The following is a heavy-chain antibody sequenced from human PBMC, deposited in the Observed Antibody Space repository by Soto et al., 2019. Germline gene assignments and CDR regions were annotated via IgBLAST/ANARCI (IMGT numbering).Heavy chain of an antibody. D-gene: IGHD5-12*01. CDR3: AVEVATPYYYYGMDV. CDR2: IYSGGST. Sequence: SLRLSCAASGFTVSSNYMSWVRQAPGKGLAWVSVIYSGGSTYYADSVKGRFTISRDNSKNTLYLQMNSLRAEDTAVYYCAVEVATPYYYYGMDVWGQGTTVTVSS. V-gene: IGHV3-53*01. J-gene: IGHJ6*02. CDR1: GFTVSSNY.